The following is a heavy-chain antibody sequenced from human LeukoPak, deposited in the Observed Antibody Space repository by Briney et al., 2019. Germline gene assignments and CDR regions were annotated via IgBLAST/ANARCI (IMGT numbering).Heavy chain of an antibody. V-gene: IGHV3-23*01. Sequence: PGGSLRLSCAASGFTFSSYAMSWVRLAPGKGLEWVSAISGSGGSTYYADSVKGRFTISRDNSKNTLYLQMNSLRAEDTAVYYCAITGYYYYYGMDVWGKGTTVTVSS. CDR1: GFTFSSYA. CDR3: AITGYYYYYGMDV. CDR2: ISGSGGST. J-gene: IGHJ6*04.